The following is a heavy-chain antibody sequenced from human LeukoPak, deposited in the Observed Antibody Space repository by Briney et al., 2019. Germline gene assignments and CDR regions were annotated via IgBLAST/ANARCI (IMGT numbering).Heavy chain of an antibody. V-gene: IGHV4-31*03. CDR2: IYYSGST. CDR3: AVNYYDSSGYYQRGYYFDY. Sequence: PSETLSLTCTVSGGSISSGGYYWSWIRQHPGKGLEWSGYIYYSGSTYYNPSLKSRVTISVDTSKNQFSLKLSSVTAADTAVYYCAVNYYDSSGYYQRGYYFDYWGQGTLVTVSS. CDR1: GGSISSGGYY. D-gene: IGHD3-22*01. J-gene: IGHJ4*02.